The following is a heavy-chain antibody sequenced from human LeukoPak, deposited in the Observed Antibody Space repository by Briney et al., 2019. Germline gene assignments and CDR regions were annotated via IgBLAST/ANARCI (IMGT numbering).Heavy chain of an antibody. CDR2: ISAYNGNT. Sequence: ASVKVSCKASGYTFTSYGISWVRQAPGQGLEWMGWISAYNGNTNYAQKLQGRVTMTTDTSTSTAYMELRSLRSDDTAVYYCARISMVRGSEHPIDPHRFDPWGQGTLVTVSS. J-gene: IGHJ5*02. CDR3: ARISMVRGSEHPIDPHRFDP. CDR1: GYTFTSYG. V-gene: IGHV1-18*01. D-gene: IGHD3-10*01.